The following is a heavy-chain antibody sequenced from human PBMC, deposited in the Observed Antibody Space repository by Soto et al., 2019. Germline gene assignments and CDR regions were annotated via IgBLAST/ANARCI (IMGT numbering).Heavy chain of an antibody. D-gene: IGHD1-1*01. CDR3: ARDGVSSTDYTWNYGTYFDY. Sequence: GGSLRLSCAASGFTFSSYTMHWVRQAPGEGLEWVAVISYDGNNKFYADSVKGRLTISRDSSSQTLYLQMNSLRPDDTAMYYCARDGVSSTDYTWNYGTYFDYWGPGALVTVSS. V-gene: IGHV3-30*03. CDR1: GFTFSSYT. CDR2: ISYDGNNK. J-gene: IGHJ4*02.